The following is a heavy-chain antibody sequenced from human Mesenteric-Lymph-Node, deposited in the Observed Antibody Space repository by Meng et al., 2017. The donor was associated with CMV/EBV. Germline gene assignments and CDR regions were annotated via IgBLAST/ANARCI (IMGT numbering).Heavy chain of an antibody. CDR3: AKDHHWGADY. D-gene: IGHD3-16*01. CDR1: GYFFSDHV. Sequence: SCKASGYFFSDHVMHWVRQATGQRLEWMGWIKPNSGNTNYAENFQGRVTMTSDSSTTTAYMELSRLTSDDTAVYYCAKDHHWGADYWGQGTLVTVSS. J-gene: IGHJ4*02. CDR2: IKPNSGNT. V-gene: IGHV1-2*02.